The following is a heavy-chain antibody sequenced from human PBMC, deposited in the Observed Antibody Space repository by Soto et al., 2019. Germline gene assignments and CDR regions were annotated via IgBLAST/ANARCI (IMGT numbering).Heavy chain of an antibody. CDR3: ARRARPDFYYMDV. D-gene: IGHD6-6*01. V-gene: IGHV3-64*01. Sequence: VQLAESGGGLAQPGGSLRLSCAASGFTLSGYAMDWVRQAPGKGLEYVSGISSNGVDTYYANSVQGRFTISRDNSKNTVYLQMGSLRPEDMAVYYCARRARPDFYYMDVWGKGTTVTVSS. J-gene: IGHJ6*03. CDR1: GFTLSGYA. CDR2: ISSNGVDT.